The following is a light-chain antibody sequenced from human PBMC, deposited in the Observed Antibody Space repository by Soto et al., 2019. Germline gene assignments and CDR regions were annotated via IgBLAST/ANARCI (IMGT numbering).Light chain of an antibody. Sequence: QSALTQPASVSGSPGQSITISCTGTSSDVGGYNYVSWYQQHPGKVPKLMIYEVSNRPSGVSNRFSASKSGNTASLTISGLQGEHEADYYCSSYTSSSNVVFGGGTKVTVL. J-gene: IGLJ2*01. CDR1: SSDVGGYNY. CDR3: SSYTSSSNVV. V-gene: IGLV2-14*01. CDR2: EVS.